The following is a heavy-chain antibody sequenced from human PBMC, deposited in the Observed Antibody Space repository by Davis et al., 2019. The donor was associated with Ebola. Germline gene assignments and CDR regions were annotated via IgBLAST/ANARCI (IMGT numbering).Heavy chain of an antibody. CDR2: INHSGST. Sequence: MPLETLSLTCAVYGGSFSGYYWSWIRQPPGKGLEWIGEINHSGSTNYNPSLKSRVTISVDTSKNQFSLKLSSVTAADTAVYYCARICVRLTTFNTKYYFDYWGQGTLVTVSS. V-gene: IGHV4-34*01. CDR3: ARICVRLTTFNTKYYFDY. D-gene: IGHD1-14*01. CDR1: GGSFSGYY. J-gene: IGHJ4*02.